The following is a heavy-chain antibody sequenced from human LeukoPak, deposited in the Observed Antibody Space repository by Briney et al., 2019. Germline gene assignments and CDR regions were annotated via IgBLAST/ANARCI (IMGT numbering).Heavy chain of an antibody. J-gene: IGHJ4*02. CDR3: ARDLGSGSRSDY. D-gene: IGHD1-26*01. V-gene: IGHV4-61*09. Sequence: PSETLSLTCTVSGGSISSASYYWNWIRQPAGKALEWIGHIYTSGSTNYNPSLKSRVTISVDTSKNQFSLKLTSVTAADTAVYYCARDLGSGSRSDYWGQGTLVTVSS. CDR1: GGSISSASYY. CDR2: IYTSGST.